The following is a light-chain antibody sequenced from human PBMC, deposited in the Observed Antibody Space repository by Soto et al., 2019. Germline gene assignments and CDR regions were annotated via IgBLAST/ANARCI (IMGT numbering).Light chain of an antibody. Sequence: EIILTQSPDTLSWSPGESATLSCRASQTVSSNYLAWCQQRPGQAPRLLIYGASTRAAGIPDRFSGSGSGTDFTLTITRLEPEDSAVYFCQQYTGPPTTFGQGTRLENK. J-gene: IGKJ5*01. CDR3: QQYTGPPTT. CDR1: QTVSSNY. V-gene: IGKV3-20*01. CDR2: GAS.